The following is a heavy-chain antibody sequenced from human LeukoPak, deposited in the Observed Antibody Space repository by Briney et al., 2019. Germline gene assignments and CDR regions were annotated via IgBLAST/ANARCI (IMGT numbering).Heavy chain of an antibody. Sequence: GGSLRLSCVASGSTFSSYWMHWVRQAPGKGLVWVSRINSDGSSTSYADSVKGRFTISRDNAKNTLYLQMNSLRAEDTAVYYCALSRYDYVWGSYRYDYWGQGTLVTVSS. V-gene: IGHV3-74*01. CDR2: INSDGSST. D-gene: IGHD3-16*02. CDR1: GSTFSSYW. J-gene: IGHJ4*02. CDR3: ALSRYDYVWGSYRYDY.